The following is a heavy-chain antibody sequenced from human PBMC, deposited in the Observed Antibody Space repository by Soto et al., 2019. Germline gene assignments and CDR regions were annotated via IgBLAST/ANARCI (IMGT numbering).Heavy chain of an antibody. V-gene: IGHV4-31*03. D-gene: IGHD3-10*01. Sequence: QVQLQESGPGLVKPSQTLSLTCTVSGDSITSGGYYWTWVRQHPQKGLEWIGHIYYSGATYYNPSLKSRVIMSVDTSKNQFSLILSSVTAPDTAVYYCARDDRGRGVRLNYWGQGTLVTVSS. CDR1: GDSITSGGYY. CDR2: IYYSGAT. CDR3: ARDDRGRGVRLNY. J-gene: IGHJ4*02.